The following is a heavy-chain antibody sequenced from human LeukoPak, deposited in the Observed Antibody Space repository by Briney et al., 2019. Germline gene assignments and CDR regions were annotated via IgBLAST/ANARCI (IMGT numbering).Heavy chain of an antibody. D-gene: IGHD4-11*01. CDR2: ISAYNGNT. CDR1: GYTFTSYG. CDR3: ARGYDYRRYYYMDV. J-gene: IGHJ6*03. V-gene: IGHV1-18*01. Sequence: ASVKVSCKASGYTFTSYGISWVRQAPGQGLEWMGWISAYNGNTNYTQKLQGRVTMTTDTSTSTDYMELRSLRSDDTAVYYCARGYDYRRYYYMDVWGKGTTVTVSS.